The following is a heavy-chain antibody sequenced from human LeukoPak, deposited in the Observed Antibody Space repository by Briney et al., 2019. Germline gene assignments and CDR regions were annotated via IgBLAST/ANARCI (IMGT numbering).Heavy chain of an antibody. CDR1: GYSFTSYW. Sequence: GESLKISCKGSGYSFTSYWIGWVRQMPGKGLEWMGIIYPGDSDTRYSPSFQGQVTISADKSISTAYLQWSSLKASDTAMYCCARHANYYDSSGYYTTPFDYWGQGTLVTVSS. J-gene: IGHJ4*02. CDR3: ARHANYYDSSGYYTTPFDY. D-gene: IGHD3-22*01. CDR2: IYPGDSDT. V-gene: IGHV5-51*01.